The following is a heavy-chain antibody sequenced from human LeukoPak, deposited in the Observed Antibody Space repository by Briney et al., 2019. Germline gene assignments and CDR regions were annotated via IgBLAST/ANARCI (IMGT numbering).Heavy chain of an antibody. D-gene: IGHD6-6*01. V-gene: IGHV3-48*04. CDR2: ISSSSSTI. J-gene: IGHJ4*02. Sequence: GGSLRLSCAASGFTFSSYSMNWVRQAPGKGLEWVSYISSSSSTIYYADSVKGRFTISRDNAKNSLYLQMNSLRAEDTAVYYCARGTIAARPGGDYWGQGTLVTVSS. CDR1: GFTFSSYS. CDR3: ARGTIAARPGGDY.